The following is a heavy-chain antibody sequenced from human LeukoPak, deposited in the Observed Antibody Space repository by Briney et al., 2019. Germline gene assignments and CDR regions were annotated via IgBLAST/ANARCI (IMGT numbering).Heavy chain of an antibody. CDR1: EFTFSSYN. CDR3: ARHAASGGSGVDY. V-gene: IGHV3-73*01. D-gene: IGHD3-10*01. Sequence: GGSLRLSCAASEFTFSSYNMNWVRQTSGKGLEWVGRIRNKANSYATAYAASVKGRFTISRDDSKNTAYLQMNSLKSEDTAVYYCARHAASGGSGVDYWGQGTLVTVSS. J-gene: IGHJ4*02. CDR2: IRNKANSYAT.